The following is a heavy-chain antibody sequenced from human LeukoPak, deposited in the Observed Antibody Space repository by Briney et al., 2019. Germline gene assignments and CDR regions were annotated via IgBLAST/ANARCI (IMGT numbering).Heavy chain of an antibody. D-gene: IGHD3-10*01. CDR2: ISGSGGST. J-gene: IGHJ4*02. Sequence: GGSLRLSCAASGFTFSSYAMSWVRQAPGKGLEWVSAISGSGGSTYYADSVKGRFTISRDNSKNTLYLQMNSLRAEDTAVYYWATSRGGLSNPFDYWGQGTLVTVSS. CDR1: GFTFSSYA. V-gene: IGHV3-23*01. CDR3: ATSRGGLSNPFDY.